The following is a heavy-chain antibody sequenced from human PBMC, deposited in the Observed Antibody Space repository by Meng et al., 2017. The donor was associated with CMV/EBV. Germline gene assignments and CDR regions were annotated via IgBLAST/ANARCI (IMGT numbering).Heavy chain of an antibody. D-gene: IGHD3-3*01. V-gene: IGHV4-39*01. CDR3: ARHYDFWSGYGAFDY. CDR1: GGSISSSSYY. CDR2: IYYSGST. J-gene: IGHJ4*02. Sequence: SETLSLTCTVSGGSISSSSYYWGWIRQPPGKGLEWIGSIYYSGSTYYNPSLKSRVTISVDTSKNQFSLKLSSVTAADTAVYYCARHYDFWSGYGAFDYWGQGTLVTVSS.